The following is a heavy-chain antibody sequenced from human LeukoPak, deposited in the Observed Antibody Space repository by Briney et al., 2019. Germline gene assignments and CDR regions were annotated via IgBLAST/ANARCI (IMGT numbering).Heavy chain of an antibody. CDR2: IIPIFGTA. CDR3: ARDADGSGSYYYYYGMDV. Sequence: GASVKVSCKASGGTFSSYAISWVRQAPGQGLEWMGGIIPIFGTANYAQKFQGRVTITADESTSTAYMELSSLRSEDTAVYCCARDADGSGSYYYYYGMDVWGQGTTVTVSS. J-gene: IGHJ6*02. D-gene: IGHD3-10*01. V-gene: IGHV1-69*01. CDR1: GGTFSSYA.